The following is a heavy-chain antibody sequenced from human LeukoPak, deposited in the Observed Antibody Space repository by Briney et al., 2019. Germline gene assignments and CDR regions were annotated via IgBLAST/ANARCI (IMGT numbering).Heavy chain of an antibody. Sequence: PSETLSLTCTVPGGSISSYYWSWIRQPAGKGLEWIGRIYTSGSTNYNPSLKSRVTMSVDTSKNQFSLKLSSVSAADTAVYYCARGFVGSGWYTRGTDAFDIWGQGTMVTVSS. CDR3: ARGFVGSGWYTRGTDAFDI. CDR2: IYTSGST. J-gene: IGHJ3*02. D-gene: IGHD6-19*01. CDR1: GGSISSYY. V-gene: IGHV4-4*07.